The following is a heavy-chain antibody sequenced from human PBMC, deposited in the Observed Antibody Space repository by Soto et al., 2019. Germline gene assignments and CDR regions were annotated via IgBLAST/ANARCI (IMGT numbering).Heavy chain of an antibody. CDR2: INYSGNT. CDR1: GGSIASGGYY. J-gene: IGHJ3*02. CDR3: ASYCSSTSCYFDGAFDI. Sequence: ASETLSLTCTVSGGSIASGGYYWSWFRQHPGKGLEWIGYINYSGNTYYNPSLKSRVTISVDTSKSQFSLKLSSVTAADTAVYYCASYCSSTSCYFDGAFDIWGQGTMVTVS. D-gene: IGHD2-2*01. V-gene: IGHV4-31*03.